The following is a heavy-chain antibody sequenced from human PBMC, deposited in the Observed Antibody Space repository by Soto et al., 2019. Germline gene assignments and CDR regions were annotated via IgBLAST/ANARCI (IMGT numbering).Heavy chain of an antibody. Sequence: QVQLVQSGAEVKKPESSVKVSCKAPGGTFSTYAISWVRQAPGQGLEWMGGIIPMFGTANYAQRFQDRVTITANESTNTVYMELSSVRSEDTAVYFCASGIQLWLRRIHNVYSGRGQGTLVTVSS. CDR1: GGTFSTYA. CDR2: IIPMFGTA. J-gene: IGHJ4*02. V-gene: IGHV1-69*12. D-gene: IGHD5-18*01. CDR3: ASGIQLWLRRIHNVYSG.